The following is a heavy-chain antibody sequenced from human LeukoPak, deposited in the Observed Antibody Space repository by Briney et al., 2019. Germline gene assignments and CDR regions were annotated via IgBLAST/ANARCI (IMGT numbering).Heavy chain of an antibody. J-gene: IGHJ1*01. D-gene: IGHD2-21*01. CDR2: IIPLFGTA. Sequence: ASVKVSCKASGGTFSNYAICWVRQAPGQGLEWMGGIIPLFGTANYAQKFQGRVTITADESTSTAYMEMSSLRSEDTAVYYCARDSSEFRSLIPHWGQGTLVTVSS. V-gene: IGHV1-69*13. CDR1: GGTFSNYA. CDR3: ARDSSEFRSLIPH.